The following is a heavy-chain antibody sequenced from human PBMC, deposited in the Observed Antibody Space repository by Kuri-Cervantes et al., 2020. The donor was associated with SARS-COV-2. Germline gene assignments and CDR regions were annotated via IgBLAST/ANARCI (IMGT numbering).Heavy chain of an antibody. J-gene: IGHJ6*03. V-gene: IGHV1-18*01. Sequence: ASVKVSCKASGYTFTSYGISWVRQAPGQGLEWMGWISAYNGNTNYAQKLQGRVTITADESTSTAYMELSSLRSEDTAVYYCARTLYVDTAMGAYYYYYMDVWGKGTTVTVSS. CDR2: ISAYNGNT. D-gene: IGHD5-18*01. CDR1: GYTFTSYG. CDR3: ARTLYVDTAMGAYYYYYMDV.